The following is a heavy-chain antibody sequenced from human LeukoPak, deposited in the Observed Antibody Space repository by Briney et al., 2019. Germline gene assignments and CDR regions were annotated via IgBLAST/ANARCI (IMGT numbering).Heavy chain of an antibody. V-gene: IGHV3-73*01. Sequence: SGGSLRLSCAASGFTFSDSAMHWARQASGKGLEWVGRIRSKANGYATAYAASVKGRFTISRDDSKNTAYLQMNSLKTEDTAVYYCTSNGVYSSSSGPDYWGQGALVTVSS. CDR1: GFTFSDSA. D-gene: IGHD6-6*01. CDR3: TSNGVYSSSSGPDY. CDR2: IRSKANGYAT. J-gene: IGHJ4*02.